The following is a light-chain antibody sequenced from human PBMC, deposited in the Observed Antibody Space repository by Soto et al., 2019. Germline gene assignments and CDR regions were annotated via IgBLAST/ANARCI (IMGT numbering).Light chain of an antibody. CDR1: QSISIY. V-gene: IGKV1-39*01. J-gene: IGKJ1*01. CDR2: AAS. Sequence: DIQMTQSPSSLSASVGDRVTITCRASQSISIYLNWYQQKPGKAPKLLIYAASSLQSGVPSRFSGSGSGTDFTLTISSLQPEAFATYYCQQSYSTPWTFGQGTQVESK. CDR3: QQSYSTPWT.